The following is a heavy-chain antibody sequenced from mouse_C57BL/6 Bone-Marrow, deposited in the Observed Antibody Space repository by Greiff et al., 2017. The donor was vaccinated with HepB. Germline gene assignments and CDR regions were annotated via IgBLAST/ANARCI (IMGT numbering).Heavy chain of an antibody. J-gene: IGHJ1*03. Sequence: QVQLKESGAELVRPGASVKLSCKASGYTFTDYYINWVKQRPGQGLEWIARIYPGSGNTYYNEKFKGKATLTAEKSSSTAYMQLSSLTSEDSAVYFCARRDPRYFDVWGTGTTVTVSS. CDR2: IYPGSGNT. CDR1: GYTFTDYY. CDR3: ARRDPRYFDV. V-gene: IGHV1-76*01. D-gene: IGHD3-3*01.